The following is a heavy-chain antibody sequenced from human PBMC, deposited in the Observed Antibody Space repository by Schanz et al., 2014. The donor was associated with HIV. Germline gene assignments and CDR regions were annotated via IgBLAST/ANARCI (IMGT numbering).Heavy chain of an antibody. CDR3: ARATTRTFHPTYYFDS. J-gene: IGHJ4*02. CDR2: INHNGDP. D-gene: IGHD5-12*01. V-gene: IGHV4-34*02. Sequence: QVQLQQWGAGLLKPSETLSLTCAVYGSFGGTWWNWLRQPPGKGLEWIGDINHNGDPRYNASLKSRVTISLDSPKRQFSLKLKSVTAADTAVYFCARATTRTFHPTYYFDSWGQGTLVTVSS. CDR1: GSFGGTW.